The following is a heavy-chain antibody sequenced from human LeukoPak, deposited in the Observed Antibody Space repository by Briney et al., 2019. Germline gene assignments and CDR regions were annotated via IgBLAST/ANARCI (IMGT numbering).Heavy chain of an antibody. CDR3: ARDLSGSYYFDY. CDR1: GFTFSDYY. V-gene: IGHV3-11*05. CDR2: ISSSSSYT. D-gene: IGHD1-26*01. Sequence: GGSLRLSCAASGFTFSDYYMTWIRQAPGKGLEWVSYISSSSSYTNFADSVKGRFTISRDNAKNSLYLQMNSLRAEDTAVYYCARDLSGSYYFDYWGQGTLVTVSS. J-gene: IGHJ4*02.